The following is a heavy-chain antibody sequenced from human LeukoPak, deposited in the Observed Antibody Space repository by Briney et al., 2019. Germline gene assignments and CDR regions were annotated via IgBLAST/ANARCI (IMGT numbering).Heavy chain of an antibody. D-gene: IGHD3-22*01. CDR2: IYYSGCT. Sequence: WETLSLTCTVSGGSISSYYWSWIRQPPGKGLEWVGYIYYSGCTNYNPSLKSRVTISVDTSNNHFSLKLSSVTATDTAVYYCARLYYDSSGYSLDYWGQGTLVTVSS. CDR3: ARLYYDSSGYSLDY. V-gene: IGHV4-59*01. J-gene: IGHJ4*02. CDR1: GGSISSYY.